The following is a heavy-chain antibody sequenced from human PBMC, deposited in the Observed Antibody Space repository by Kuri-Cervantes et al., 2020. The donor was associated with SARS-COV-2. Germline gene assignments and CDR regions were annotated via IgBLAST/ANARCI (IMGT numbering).Heavy chain of an antibody. CDR1: GYTFTDYA. D-gene: IGHD2-2*01. J-gene: IGHJ4*02. CDR2: INAGNGDT. Sequence: ASVKVSCKASGYTFTDYAIHWVRQAPGQRLEWMGWINAGNGDTRYSQKFRGRVTITRDTSASTAYMDLSSLRSEDTALYYCARDLPYCSRASCSRLDYWGQGTLVTVSS. CDR3: ARDLPYCSRASCSRLDY. V-gene: IGHV1-3*01.